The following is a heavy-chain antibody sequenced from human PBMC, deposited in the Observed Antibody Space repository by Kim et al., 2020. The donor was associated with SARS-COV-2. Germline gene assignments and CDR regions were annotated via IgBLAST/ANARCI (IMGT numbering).Heavy chain of an antibody. CDR3: ARDRSRTGRFDP. V-gene: IGHV4-34*01. J-gene: IGHJ5*02. CDR1: GGSFSGYY. Sequence: SETLSLTCAVYGGSFSGYYWSWIRQPPGKGLEWIGEIKHSGSTNYNPSLKSRVTISVDTSKNQFSLKLSSVTAADTAVYYCARDRSRTGRFDPWGQGTLVTVSS. D-gene: IGHD1-26*01. CDR2: IKHSGST.